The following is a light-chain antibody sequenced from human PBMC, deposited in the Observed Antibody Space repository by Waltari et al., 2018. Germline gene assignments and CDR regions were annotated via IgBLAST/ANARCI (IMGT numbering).Light chain of an antibody. CDR2: EAS. CDR3: QQYNNWPPLT. Sequence: EILMTQSPGTLSVSPGERATLSCRASQSVSSDLAWYQQKPGEAPRLLLYEASTRATGIPDRFSGRGSGTEFTLTSSRLQPEDFGLYYCQQYNNWPPLTVGGGTNVEIK. J-gene: IGKJ4*01. CDR1: QSVSSD. V-gene: IGKV3-15*01.